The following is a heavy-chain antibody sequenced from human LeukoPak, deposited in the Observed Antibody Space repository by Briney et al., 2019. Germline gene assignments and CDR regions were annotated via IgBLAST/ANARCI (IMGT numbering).Heavy chain of an antibody. D-gene: IGHD3-22*01. CDR1: GGSISSSSYY. Sequence: SETLSLTCTVSGGSISSSSYYWGWIRQPPGKRLEWIGSIYYSGSTYYNPSLKSRVTISVDTSKNQFSLKLSSVTAADTAVYYCARHVGDYYDSSGYYYEKYYFDYWGQGTLVTVSS. CDR3: ARHVGDYYDSSGYYYEKYYFDY. CDR2: IYYSGST. V-gene: IGHV4-39*01. J-gene: IGHJ4*02.